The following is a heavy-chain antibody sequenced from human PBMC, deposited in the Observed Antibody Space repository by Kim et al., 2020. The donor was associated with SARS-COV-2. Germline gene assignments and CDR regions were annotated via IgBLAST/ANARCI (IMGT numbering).Heavy chain of an antibody. D-gene: IGHD3-9*01. CDR3: ARDYDILTGYFSYYYYYGMDV. CDR1: GFTFSSYA. V-gene: IGHV3-30*04. CDR2: ISYDGSNK. Sequence: GGSLRLSCAASGFTFSSYAMHWVRQAPGKGLEWVAVISYDGSNKYYADSVKGRFTISRDNSKNTLYLQMNSLRAEDTAVYYCARDYDILTGYFSYYYYYGMDVWGQGTTVTVSS. J-gene: IGHJ6*02.